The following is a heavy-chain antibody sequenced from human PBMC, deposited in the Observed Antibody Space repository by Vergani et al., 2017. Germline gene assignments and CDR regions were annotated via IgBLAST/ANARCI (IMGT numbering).Heavy chain of an antibody. CDR3: AKDLPSGTYGGDWLAP. V-gene: IGHV3-30*18. D-gene: IGHD4-23*01. J-gene: IGHJ5*02. Sequence: QVQLVESGGGVVQPGKSLRLSCAASGFSFSSYGMHWGRQAPGKGLEWVAVISYDGSNKYYADSVKGRFTISRDTSKNTLYLQMNSLRAEDTAVYYCAKDLPSGTYGGDWLAPWGQGTLVTVSS. CDR1: GFSFSSYG. CDR2: ISYDGSNK.